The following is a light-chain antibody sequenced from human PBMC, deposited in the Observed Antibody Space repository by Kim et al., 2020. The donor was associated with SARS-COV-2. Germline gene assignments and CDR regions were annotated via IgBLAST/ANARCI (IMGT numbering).Light chain of an antibody. CDR1: QSVSSSF. CDR3: QQYGTSPWT. CDR2: GAS. J-gene: IGKJ1*01. V-gene: IGKV3-20*01. Sequence: STGERATFSCRASQSVSSSFLTWYQQKVGQAPRVLIYGASNRAAGIPDRFSGSGSGTDFTLTISRLEPEDFAVYYCQQYGTSPWTFGQGTKVDIK.